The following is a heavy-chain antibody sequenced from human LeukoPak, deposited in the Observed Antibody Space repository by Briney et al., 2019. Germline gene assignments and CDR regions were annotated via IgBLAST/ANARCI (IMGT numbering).Heavy chain of an antibody. V-gene: IGHV3-43*01. D-gene: IGHD6-13*01. CDR2: INWDGGRT. CDR1: GFSFDDYT. Sequence: GGSLRFSCAASGFSFDDYTMHWVRQAPGKGPEWVSLINWDGGRTSYTDSVKGRFTISRDNSKNSLYLQMNSLTTDDTALYYCAKTGSSWFLDYWGQGTLVSVSS. J-gene: IGHJ4*02. CDR3: AKTGSSWFLDY.